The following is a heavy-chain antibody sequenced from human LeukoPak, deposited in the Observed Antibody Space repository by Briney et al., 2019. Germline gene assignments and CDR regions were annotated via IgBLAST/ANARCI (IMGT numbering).Heavy chain of an antibody. Sequence: PSETLSLTCTVSGNSISSFYWSWIRQPPGKGLEWIGYIHYSVGTNYSPSLKSRVTISVDTSKNQFSLKLSSVTAADTAVYYCARGGGSSWYYYYYMDVWGKGTTVTISS. J-gene: IGHJ6*03. D-gene: IGHD6-13*01. CDR2: IHYSVGT. V-gene: IGHV4-59*01. CDR1: GNSISSFY. CDR3: ARGGGSSWYYYYYMDV.